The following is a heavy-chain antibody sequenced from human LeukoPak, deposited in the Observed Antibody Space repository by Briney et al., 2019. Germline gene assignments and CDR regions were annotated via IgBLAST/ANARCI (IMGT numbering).Heavy chain of an antibody. V-gene: IGHV3-74*01. CDR1: GFTFSSYW. CDR2: ITNDGGST. J-gene: IGHJ4*02. D-gene: IGHD1-7*01. CDR3: ARDLGDGTPFDY. Sequence: QPGGSLRLSCAASGFTFSSYWMHWVRQAPGKGLVWVSRITNDGGSTGDADSVKGRFTISRDNAKNTLYLQMNSLRVEDTAVYYCARDLGDGTPFDYWGQGTLVTVSS.